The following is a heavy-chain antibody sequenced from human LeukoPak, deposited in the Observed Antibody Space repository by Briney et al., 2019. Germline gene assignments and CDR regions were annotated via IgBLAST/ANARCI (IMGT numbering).Heavy chain of an antibody. CDR1: GYTFTSYA. D-gene: IGHD1-26*01. J-gene: IGHJ4*02. Sequence: ASVKVSCKASGYTFTSYAMNWARQAPGQGLEWMGWINTNTGNPTYAQGFTGRFVFSLDTSVSTAYLQISSLKAEDTAVYYCAREIRRSKGSYPPTLVYWGQGTLVTVSS. CDR3: AREIRRSKGSYPPTLVY. CDR2: INTNTGNP. V-gene: IGHV7-4-1*02.